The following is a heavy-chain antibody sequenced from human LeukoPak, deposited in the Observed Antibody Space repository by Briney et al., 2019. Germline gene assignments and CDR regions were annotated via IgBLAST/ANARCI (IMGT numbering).Heavy chain of an antibody. V-gene: IGHV4-59*01. D-gene: IGHD1-26*01. J-gene: IGHJ4*02. CDR2: IFHSGTT. CDR3: ARGDPVGLFDD. CDR1: GGSFSSDY. Sequence: SETPSLTCTMSGGSFSSDYWNWIRQPPGKGLEWIGYIFHSGTTNYNPSLKSRVTISVDTSKNHCSLRLSSVTAADTAVYYCARGDPVGLFDDWGQGILVTVSS.